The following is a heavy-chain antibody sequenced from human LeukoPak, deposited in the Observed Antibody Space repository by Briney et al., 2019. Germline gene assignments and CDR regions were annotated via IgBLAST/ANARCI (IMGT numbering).Heavy chain of an antibody. D-gene: IGHD6-19*01. CDR1: GFTFSDYY. V-gene: IGHV3-11*01. CDR3: AKEYSSGWYRAEYFQH. CDR2: ISSSGSTT. J-gene: IGHJ1*01. Sequence: GGSLRLSCAASGFTFSDYYMSWIRQAPGKGLEWVSYISSSGSTTYYADSVKGRFTISRDNSKNTLYLQMNSLRAEDTAVYYCAKEYSSGWYRAEYFQHWGQGTLVTVSS.